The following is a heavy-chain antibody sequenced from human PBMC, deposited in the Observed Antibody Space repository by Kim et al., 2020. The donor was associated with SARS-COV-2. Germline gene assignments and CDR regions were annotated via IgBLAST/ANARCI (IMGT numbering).Heavy chain of an antibody. CDR3: ASNYDSSGRRFDY. J-gene: IGHJ4*02. V-gene: IGHV4-4*09. Sequence: YHPSRKSRVTITVDTSKNQFSLKLSSVAAADTAVYYCASNYDSSGRRFDYWGQGTLVTVSS. D-gene: IGHD3-22*01.